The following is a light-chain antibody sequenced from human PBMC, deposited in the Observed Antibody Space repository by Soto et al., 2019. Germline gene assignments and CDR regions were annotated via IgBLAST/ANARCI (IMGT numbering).Light chain of an antibody. CDR1: TGDVGGYDY. V-gene: IGLV2-14*01. CDR3: SSHTSGNTRV. Sequence: QSALTQPASVSGSPGQSITISCTGTTGDVGGYDYVSWYQQYPYKAPKLIIYEVTNRPSGISNRFSGSKSGNTAFLTIYGLQAEDEADYYCSSHTSGNTRVFGTGTKVIVL. CDR2: EVT. J-gene: IGLJ1*01.